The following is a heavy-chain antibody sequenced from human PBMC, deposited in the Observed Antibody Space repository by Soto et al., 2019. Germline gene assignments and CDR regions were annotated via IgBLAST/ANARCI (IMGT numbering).Heavy chain of an antibody. CDR2: IIPIFGTA. D-gene: IGHD4-17*01. CDR3: AREEHDYGGNSPFDY. V-gene: IGHV1-69*01. CDR1: GGTFSSYA. J-gene: IGHJ4*02. Sequence: QVQLVQSGAEVEKPGSSVKVSCKASGGTFSSYAISWVRQAPGQGLEWMGGIIPIFGTANYAQKFQGRVTITADESTSTAYMELSSLRSEDTAVYYCAREEHDYGGNSPFDYWGQGTLVTVSS.